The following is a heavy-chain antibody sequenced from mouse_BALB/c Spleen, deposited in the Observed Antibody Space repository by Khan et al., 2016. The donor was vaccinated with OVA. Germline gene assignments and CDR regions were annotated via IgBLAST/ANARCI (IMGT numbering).Heavy chain of an antibody. CDR2: ISYSCST. V-gene: IGHV3-2*02. CDR3: ARTARIKY. D-gene: IGHD1-2*01. J-gene: IGHJ2*01. CDR1: GYSITSGYG. Sequence: EVKLEESGPGLVKPSQSLSLTCTVTGYSITSGYGWNWIRQFPGNILEWMGYISYSCSTNYNPSLKSRISITRDTSKNQFFLQLNSVTTEDTATYYCARTARIKYWGQGTTLTVSS.